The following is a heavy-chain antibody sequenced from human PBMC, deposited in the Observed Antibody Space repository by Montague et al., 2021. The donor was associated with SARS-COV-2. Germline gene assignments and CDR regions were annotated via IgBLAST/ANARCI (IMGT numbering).Heavy chain of an antibody. CDR2: TYYSGST. CDR3: ARVEGMIGGITHFDY. V-gene: IGHV4-59*01. Sequence: SETLSLTCSVSGPSMKSYYWTWVRQSPGKGLQWIGYTYYSGSTSYDPSLQSRLTMTVDTSKNQFTLRLMSVTAADSAVYYCARVEGMIGGITHFDYWGQGLPVTVSS. CDR1: GPSMKSYY. J-gene: IGHJ4*02. D-gene: IGHD2-21*01.